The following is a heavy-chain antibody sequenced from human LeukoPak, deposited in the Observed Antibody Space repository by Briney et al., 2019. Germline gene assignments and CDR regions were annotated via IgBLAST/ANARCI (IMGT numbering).Heavy chain of an antibody. CDR1: GFTFSSYW. J-gene: IGHJ4*02. V-gene: IGHV3-21*01. CDR2: ISSSSSYI. CDR3: ARVVLRGWSFDY. D-gene: IGHD2-15*01. Sequence: PGGSLRLSCAASGFTFSSYWMSWVRQAPGKGLEWVSSISSSSSYIYYADSVKGRFTISRDNAKNSLYLQMNSLRAEDTAVYYCARVVLRGWSFDYWGQGTLVTVSS.